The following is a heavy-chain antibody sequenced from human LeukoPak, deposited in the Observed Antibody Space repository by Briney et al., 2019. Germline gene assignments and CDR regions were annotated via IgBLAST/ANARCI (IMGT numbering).Heavy chain of an antibody. CDR2: IYSGGST. CDR3: ARDCGYSSSCGFDY. V-gene: IGHV3-53*01. J-gene: IGHJ4*02. Sequence: GGSLRLSCVASGFTFTSYGFYWVRQAPGKGPEWVSVIYSGGSTYYADSVKGRFTISRDNSKNTLYLQMNSLRAEDTAVYYCARDCGYSSSCGFDYWGQGTLVTVSS. CDR1: GFTFTSYG. D-gene: IGHD6-13*01.